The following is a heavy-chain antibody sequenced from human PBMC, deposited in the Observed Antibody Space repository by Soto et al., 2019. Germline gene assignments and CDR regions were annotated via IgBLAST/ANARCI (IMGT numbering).Heavy chain of an antibody. D-gene: IGHD3-3*01. CDR2: INHSGSI. J-gene: IGHJ6*02. CDR3: ARRRDYDFWSGYYTGSGLDV. Sequence: SETLSLTCAVYGGSFSGYYWSWIRQPPGKGLEWIGEINHSGSINYNPSLKSRVTISVDTSKNQFSLKLSSVTAADTAVYYCARRRDYDFWSGYYTGSGLDVWGQGTTVTVSS. CDR1: GGSFSGYY. V-gene: IGHV4-34*01.